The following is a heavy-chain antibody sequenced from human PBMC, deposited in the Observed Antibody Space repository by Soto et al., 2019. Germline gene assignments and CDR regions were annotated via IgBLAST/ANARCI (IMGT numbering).Heavy chain of an antibody. CDR3: ARWVVPAAMDYFDY. CDR1: GYTFTTYG. D-gene: IGHD2-2*01. J-gene: IGHJ4*02. V-gene: IGHV1-18*01. Sequence: ASVKVYCKTSGYTFTTYGMSWVRQAPGQRLEWMGWISAYNGNTNYAQKIKGRVTMTTDTSTSTAYMELRSLRSDNTAVYYCARWVVPAAMDYFDYWGQGTLVTVSS. CDR2: ISAYNGNT.